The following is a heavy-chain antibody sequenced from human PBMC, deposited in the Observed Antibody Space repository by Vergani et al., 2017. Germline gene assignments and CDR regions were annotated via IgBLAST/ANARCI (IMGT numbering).Heavy chain of an antibody. V-gene: IGHV3-43*02. J-gene: IGHJ4*02. D-gene: IGHD3-22*01. CDR2: ISGDGGST. CDR1: GFTFDDYA. CDR3: AKDSNYYYSSGYSY. Sequence: EVQLVESGGGVVQPGGSLRLSCAASGFTFDDYAMHWVRQAPGKGLEWVSLISGDGGSTYYADSVKGRFTISRDNSKNSLYLQMNSLRTEDTALYYCAKDSNYYYSSGYSYWGEGTLVAVSA.